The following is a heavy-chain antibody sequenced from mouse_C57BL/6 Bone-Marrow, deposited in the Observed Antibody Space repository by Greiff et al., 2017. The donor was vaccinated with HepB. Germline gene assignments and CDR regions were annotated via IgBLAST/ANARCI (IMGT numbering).Heavy chain of an antibody. Sequence: QVQLKESGAELARPGASVKLSCKASGYTFTSYGISWVKQRPGQGLEWIGEIYPRSGNTYYNEKFKGKATLTADKSSSTAYMELRSLTSEDSAVYFCARYTTVVPYAMDYWGQGTSVTVSS. J-gene: IGHJ4*01. D-gene: IGHD1-1*01. V-gene: IGHV1-81*01. CDR1: GYTFTSYG. CDR3: ARYTTVVPYAMDY. CDR2: IYPRSGNT.